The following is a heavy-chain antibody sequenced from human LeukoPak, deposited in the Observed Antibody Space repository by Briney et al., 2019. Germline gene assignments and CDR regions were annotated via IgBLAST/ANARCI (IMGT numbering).Heavy chain of an antibody. CDR1: GFTFSNAW. D-gene: IGHD3-22*01. J-gene: IGHJ4*02. CDR2: IKSKTDGGTT. CDR3: TTVFEVYYDSSGHDY. Sequence: GGSLRLSCAASGFTFSNAWMSWVRQAPGKGLEWDGRIKSKTDGGTTDYAAPVKGRFTISRDDSKNTLYLQMNSLKTEDTAVYYCTTVFEVYYDSSGHDYWGQGNLVTVSS. V-gene: IGHV3-15*01.